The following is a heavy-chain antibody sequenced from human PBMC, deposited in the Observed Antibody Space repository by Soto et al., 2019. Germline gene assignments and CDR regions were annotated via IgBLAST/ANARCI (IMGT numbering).Heavy chain of an antibody. V-gene: IGHV1-18*04. D-gene: IGHD3-3*01. J-gene: IGHJ6*02. CDR2: ISAYNGNT. CDR3: AREPRGRGYYDFGSGYLYYYYGMDV. Sequence: ASVKVSCKASGYTFTSYGISWVRQAPGQGLEWMGWISAYNGNTNYAQKLQGRVTMTTDTSTSTAYMELRSLRSDDTAVYYCAREPRGRGYYDFGSGYLYYYYGMDVWGQGTTVSVSS. CDR1: GYTFTSYG.